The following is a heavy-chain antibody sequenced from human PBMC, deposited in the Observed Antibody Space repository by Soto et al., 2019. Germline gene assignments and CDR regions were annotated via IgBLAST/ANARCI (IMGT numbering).Heavy chain of an antibody. D-gene: IGHD6-13*01. V-gene: IGHV1-18*01. Sequence: ASVKVSCKASGYTFTSYGISWVRQAPGQGLEWMGWISAYNGNTNYAQKLQGRVTMTADESTSTAYMELSSLRSEDTAVYYCARDYSSSYLPVFGYWGQGSLVTVSS. CDR3: ARDYSSSYLPVFGY. J-gene: IGHJ4*02. CDR2: ISAYNGNT. CDR1: GYTFTSYG.